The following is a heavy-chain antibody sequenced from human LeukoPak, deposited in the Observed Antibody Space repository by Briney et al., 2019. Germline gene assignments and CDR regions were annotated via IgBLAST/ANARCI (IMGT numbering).Heavy chain of an antibody. Sequence: SETLALTCTVSGGSISSYYWSWIRQPPGKGLDWIGYSYYSGSTNYNPSLKSRVTISVDTSKNQFSLKLSSVTAADTAVYYCARGDVGRYYDSSGYYYFDYWGQGTLVTVSS. J-gene: IGHJ4*02. CDR3: ARGDVGRYYDSSGYYYFDY. V-gene: IGHV4-59*01. CDR2: SYYSGST. CDR1: GGSISSYY. D-gene: IGHD3-22*01.